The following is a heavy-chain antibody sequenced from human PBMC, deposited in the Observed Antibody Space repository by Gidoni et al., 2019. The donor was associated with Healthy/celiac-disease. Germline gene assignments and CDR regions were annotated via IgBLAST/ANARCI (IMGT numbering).Heavy chain of an antibody. CDR1: GFTFSSYG. CDR3: AKSGIAAAGSSLYYYYGMDV. Sequence: QVQLVESGGGVVQPGRSLRLSCAASGFTFSSYGMHWVGQAPGKGLEWVAVISYDGSNKYYADSVKGRFTISRDNSKNTLYLQMNSLRAEDTAVYYCAKSGIAAAGSSLYYYYGMDVWGQGTTVTVSS. J-gene: IGHJ6*02. CDR2: ISYDGSNK. V-gene: IGHV3-30*18. D-gene: IGHD6-13*01.